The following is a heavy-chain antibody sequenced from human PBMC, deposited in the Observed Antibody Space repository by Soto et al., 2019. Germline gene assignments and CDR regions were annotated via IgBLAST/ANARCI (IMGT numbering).Heavy chain of an antibody. V-gene: IGHV3-9*01. CDR3: AKDDSRSFRAAFDI. J-gene: IGHJ3*02. CDR1: GFTFDDYA. D-gene: IGHD2-15*01. Sequence: EVQLVESGGGLVQPGRSLRLSCAASGFTFDDYAMHCVRQAPGKGLEWVSGISWNSGSIGYADSVKGRFTIYRDNAKNSLYLQMNSLRAEDTALYYCAKDDSRSFRAAFDIWGQGTMVTVSS. CDR2: ISWNSGSI.